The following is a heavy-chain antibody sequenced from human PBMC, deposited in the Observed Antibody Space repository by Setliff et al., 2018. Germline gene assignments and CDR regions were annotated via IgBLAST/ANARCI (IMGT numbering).Heavy chain of an antibody. Sequence: GGSLRLSCAASGFSFNKHAMHWVRQAPGKGLEWVAEIWYDGSYKYYADSVKGRFSISRDNAKNSLYLQMNSLRAEDTAVYYCAKLVWLTTWYYMDVWGKGTTVTVSS. J-gene: IGHJ6*03. CDR2: IWYDGSYK. CDR3: AKLVWLTTWYYMDV. V-gene: IGHV3-33*03. D-gene: IGHD5-18*01. CDR1: GFSFNKHA.